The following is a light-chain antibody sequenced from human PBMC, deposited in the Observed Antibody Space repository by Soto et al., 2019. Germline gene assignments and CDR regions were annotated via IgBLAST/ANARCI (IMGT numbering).Light chain of an antibody. CDR1: QDINRY. J-gene: IGKJ4*01. V-gene: IGKV1-27*01. CDR3: QKYDFAPLS. Sequence: DIQMTQSPSSLSASVGDRVTVTCRASQDINRYLAWYQQKPGQVPELLIYAASTLHSGVSSRFSGSGSGTHFTLTISRLLPEDVATYYCQKYDFAPLSFGGGTKVDIK. CDR2: AAS.